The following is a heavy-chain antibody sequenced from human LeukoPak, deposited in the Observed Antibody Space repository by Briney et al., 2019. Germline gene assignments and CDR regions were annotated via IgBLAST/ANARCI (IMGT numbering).Heavy chain of an antibody. J-gene: IGHJ3*02. V-gene: IGHV4-38-2*01. CDR1: VYSLSSGYY. Sequence: PSETLSLTRGHSVYSLSSGYYWGWIRQPPGKGREWIGSIDLSGSTYYNPSLKSRDTISVDTSKHQVSLKLRSVTAADTAVYFCARWDSGEWCHDAFDILGQGTRVTVSS. CDR3: ARWDSGEWCHDAFDI. D-gene: IGHD2-15*01. CDR2: IDLSGST.